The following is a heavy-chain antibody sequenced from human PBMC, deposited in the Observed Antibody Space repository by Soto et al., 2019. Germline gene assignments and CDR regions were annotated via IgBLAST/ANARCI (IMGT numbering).Heavy chain of an antibody. J-gene: IGHJ4*02. CDR3: ATSGSFRPFDY. CDR1: GFTFSDHY. V-gene: IGHV3-72*01. D-gene: IGHD1-26*01. CDR2: VRNKFNSYST. Sequence: AGGSLRLSCATSGFTFSDHYMDWVRQAPGKGLEWVARVRNKFNSYSTEYAASVKGRFSISRDDSENSLYLHVSSLKSEDSAVYSCATSGSFRPFDYWGQGALVTVSS.